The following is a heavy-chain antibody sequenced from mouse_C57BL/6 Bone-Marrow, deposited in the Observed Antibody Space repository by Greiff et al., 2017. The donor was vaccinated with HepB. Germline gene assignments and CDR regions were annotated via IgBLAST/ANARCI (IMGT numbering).Heavy chain of an antibody. CDR1: GFTFSSYG. D-gene: IGHD2-3*01. J-gene: IGHJ1*03. CDR2: ISSGGSYT. CDR3: ARPIYDGYLYWYFDV. Sequence: EVHLVESGGDLVKPGGSLKLSCAASGFTFSSYGMSWVRQTPDKRLEWVATISSGGSYTYYPDSVKGRFTISRDNAKNTLYLQMSSLKSEDTAMYYCARPIYDGYLYWYFDVWGTGTTVTVSS. V-gene: IGHV5-6*01.